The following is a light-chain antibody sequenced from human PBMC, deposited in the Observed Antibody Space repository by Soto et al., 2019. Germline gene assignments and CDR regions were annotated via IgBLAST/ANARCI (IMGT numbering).Light chain of an antibody. CDR3: TSYTSSSSTLVV. CDR1: NSDVGGYNY. J-gene: IGLJ2*01. Sequence: QSALTQPASVSGSPGQSITISCTGTNSDVGGYNYVSWYQQHPGKAPKLMIYEVSNRPSGVSNRFSGSKSGNTASLTISGLQAEDEADYYCTSYTSSSSTLVVFGGGTKVTVL. CDR2: EVS. V-gene: IGLV2-14*01.